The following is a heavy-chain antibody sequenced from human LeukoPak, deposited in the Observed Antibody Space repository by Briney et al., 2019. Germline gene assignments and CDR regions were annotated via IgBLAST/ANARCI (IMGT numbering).Heavy chain of an antibody. D-gene: IGHD1-14*01. CDR1: GGSFSGYY. Sequence: PSETLSLTCAVYGGSFSGYYWSWIRQPPGKGLEWIGEINHSGSTNYNPSLKSRVTISVDTSKNQFSLKLSSVTAADTAVYYCARNPAFYIWGQGTMVTVSS. CDR2: INHSGST. V-gene: IGHV4-34*01. CDR3: ARNPAFYI. J-gene: IGHJ3*02.